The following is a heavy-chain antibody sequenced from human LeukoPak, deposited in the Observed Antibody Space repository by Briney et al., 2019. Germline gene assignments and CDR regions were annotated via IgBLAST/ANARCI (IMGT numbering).Heavy chain of an antibody. D-gene: IGHD2-2*01. CDR2: ISNSGSTV. J-gene: IGHJ6*02. CDR3: ALGTINKDFYFGMDV. Sequence: LSLTCTVSGGSISSGGYYWSWTRQHPGKGLEWLSYISNSGSTVFYADSVKGRFTVSRDNAKRSLYLQIESLRDDDTAVYHCALGTINKDFYFGMDVWGQGTTVTVSS. CDR1: GGSISSGGYY. V-gene: IGHV3-11*01.